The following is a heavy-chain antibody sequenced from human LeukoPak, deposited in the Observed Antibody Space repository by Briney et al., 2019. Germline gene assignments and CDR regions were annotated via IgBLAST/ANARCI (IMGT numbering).Heavy chain of an antibody. CDR3: ARATSDTFDF. CDR1: GDSVSSNSVT. CDR2: TYYGSKWYR. J-gene: IGHJ4*02. D-gene: IGHD5-18*01. Sequence: SQTLSLTCAISGDSVSSNSVTWNWIRQSPSRGLEWLGRTYYGSKWYRDYAMSLKSRITIDPDTSKNQFSLQLRSVTPEDTAVYYCARATSDTFDFWGQGTLVTVSS. V-gene: IGHV6-1*01.